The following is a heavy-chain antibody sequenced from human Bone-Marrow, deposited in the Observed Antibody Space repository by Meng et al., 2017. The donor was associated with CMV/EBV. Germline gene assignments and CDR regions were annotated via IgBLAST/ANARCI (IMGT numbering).Heavy chain of an antibody. CDR2: IKQDGSEK. D-gene: IGHD3-3*01. V-gene: IGHV3-7*03. CDR3: ARVSITIFGVVIFYYFDY. Sequence: GESLKISCAASGFTFSSYWMSWVRQAPGKGLEWVANIKQDGSEKYYVDSVKGRFTISRDNAKNSLYLQMNSLRAEDTAVYYCARVSITIFGVVIFYYFDYWGQGTLVTVYS. J-gene: IGHJ4*02. CDR1: GFTFSSYW.